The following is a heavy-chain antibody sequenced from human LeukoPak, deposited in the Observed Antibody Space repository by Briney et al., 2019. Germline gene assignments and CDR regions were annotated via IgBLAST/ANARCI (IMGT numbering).Heavy chain of an antibody. D-gene: IGHD4-23*01. CDR1: GGTFSSYA. V-gene: IGHV1-69*04. CDR2: IIPILGIA. CDR3: ARGPDYGGKTPQGLYYYYYYMDV. Sequence: PSVKVSCNASGGTFSSYAISWVRHAPRPGNEWMGRIIPILGIANYAQKFQGRVTITADKSTSTVYMELSSLRSEDTAVYCCARGPDYGGKTPQGLYYYYYYMDVWGKGTTVTVSS. J-gene: IGHJ6*03.